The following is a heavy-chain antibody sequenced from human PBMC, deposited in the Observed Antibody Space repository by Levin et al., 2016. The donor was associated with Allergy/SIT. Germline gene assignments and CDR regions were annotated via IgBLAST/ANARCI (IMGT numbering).Heavy chain of an antibody. Sequence: QPPGKGLEWVAVISYDGSNKYYADSVKGRFTISRDNSKNTLYLQMNSLRAEDTAVYYCARDSVGYYYGMDVWGQGTTVTVSS. CDR3: ARDSVGYYYGMDV. J-gene: IGHJ6*02. D-gene: IGHD5/OR15-5a*01. V-gene: IGHV3-30-3*01. CDR2: ISYDGSNK.